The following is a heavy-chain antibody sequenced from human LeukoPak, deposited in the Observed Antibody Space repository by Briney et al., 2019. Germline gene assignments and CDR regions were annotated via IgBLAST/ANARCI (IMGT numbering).Heavy chain of an antibody. CDR2: INHSGST. Sequence: PSETLSLTCAVYGGSFSGYYWSWIRQPPGKGLEWIGEINHSGSTNYNPSLKSRVTISVDTSKNQFSLKLSSVTAADTAVYCCARGVCPSYDFWSGYYTGIAHYYYYMDVWGKGTTVTVSS. CDR3: ARGVCPSYDFWSGYYTGIAHYYYYMDV. D-gene: IGHD3-3*01. J-gene: IGHJ6*03. CDR1: GGSFSGYY. V-gene: IGHV4-34*01.